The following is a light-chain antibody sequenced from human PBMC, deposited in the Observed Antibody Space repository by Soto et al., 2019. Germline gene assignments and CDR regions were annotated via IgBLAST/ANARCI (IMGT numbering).Light chain of an antibody. V-gene: IGKV1-39*01. CDR2: SAS. J-gene: IGKJ1*01. Sequence: DIQMTQSPSSLSASVGDRVTITCRASQSISKYLSWYHQKPGKAPKLLIYSASSLQSGVPPRFGGSGSGTNFTLTISSLQPEDFATYYCLQTYITPWTFGQWTNVEIK. CDR3: LQTYITPWT. CDR1: QSISKY.